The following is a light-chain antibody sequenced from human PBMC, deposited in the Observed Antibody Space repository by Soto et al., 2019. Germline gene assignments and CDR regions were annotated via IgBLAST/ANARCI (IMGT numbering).Light chain of an antibody. Sequence: EIVLTQSPAILSVSPGERATLSFSASQSISRSLAWYQQKPGQAPRLLISDASTRATGIPARFSGSGSGTDFTLTISRLEPEDFAVYYCQQYGNSPITFGQGTRLEIK. CDR2: DAS. J-gene: IGKJ5*01. V-gene: IGKV3-20*01. CDR1: QSISRS. CDR3: QQYGNSPIT.